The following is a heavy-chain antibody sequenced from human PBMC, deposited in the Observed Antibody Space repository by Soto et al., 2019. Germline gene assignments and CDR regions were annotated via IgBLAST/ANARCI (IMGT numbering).Heavy chain of an antibody. CDR3: ASGGRARIVLMVYARPSDAFDI. CDR1: GYNFTSYG. V-gene: IGHV1-18*01. Sequence: QVQLVQSGAEVKKPGASVKVSCKASGYNFTSYGIRWVRQDPGEGLEGLGWISAYNGNTNYAQKLQRRVTMPTDTSTSRDYLELRSLVSDDAAVYYCASGGRARIVLMVYARPSDAFDIWGHVTIVTVSS. D-gene: IGHD2-8*01. J-gene: IGHJ3*02. CDR2: ISAYNGNT.